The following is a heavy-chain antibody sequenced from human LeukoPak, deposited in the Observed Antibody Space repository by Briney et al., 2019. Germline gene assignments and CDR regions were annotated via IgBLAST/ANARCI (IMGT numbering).Heavy chain of an antibody. J-gene: IGHJ4*02. CDR2: ISGSGDST. CDR1: GFTFDLYA. CDR3: ARVGEKLSYYYFDY. D-gene: IGHD2-21*01. Sequence: GGSLRLSCAASGFTFDLYAMTWVRQAPGKGLEWVSSISGSGDSTNYAGSVKGRFTISRDNSKSRLYLRMNSLRAEDTAVYYCARVGEKLSYYYFDYWGQGTLVTVSS. V-gene: IGHV3-23*01.